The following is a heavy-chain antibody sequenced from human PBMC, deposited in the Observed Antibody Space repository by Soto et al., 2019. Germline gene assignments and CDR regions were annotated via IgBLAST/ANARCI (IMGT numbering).Heavy chain of an antibody. Sequence: SETLSLTCTVSGGSISSYYWSWIRQPPGKGLEWIGYIYYSESTNYNPSLKSRVTISVDTSKNQFSLKLSSVTAADTAVYYCAKLAAAGTSDNDYWGQGTLVTVSS. J-gene: IGHJ4*02. CDR3: AKLAAAGTSDNDY. CDR2: IYYSEST. V-gene: IGHV4-59*01. D-gene: IGHD6-13*01. CDR1: GGSISSYY.